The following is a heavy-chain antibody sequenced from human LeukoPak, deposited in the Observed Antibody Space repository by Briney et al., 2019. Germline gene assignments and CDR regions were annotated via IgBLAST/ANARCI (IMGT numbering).Heavy chain of an antibody. CDR2: IYPGDSDT. D-gene: IGHD4-23*01. CDR1: GYSFTTYW. Sequence: GESLKISCKGSGYSFTTYWIGWVRQMPGKGLEWMGIIYPGDSDTRYSPSFQGQVTISVDKSINTAYLQWSSLKASDTAMYYCGVSESTTVVTRIEYWGQGTLVTVSS. V-gene: IGHV5-51*01. J-gene: IGHJ4*02. CDR3: GVSESTTVVTRIEY.